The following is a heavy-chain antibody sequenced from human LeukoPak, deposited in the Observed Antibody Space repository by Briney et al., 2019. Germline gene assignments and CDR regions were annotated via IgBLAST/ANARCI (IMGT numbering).Heavy chain of an antibody. CDR2: MNSDSSTI. Sequence: PGGSLRLSCAASGFTFSSYGMNWVRRAPGKGLEWISYMNSDSSTIYHADSVRGRFTISRDNAKNSLFLQMNSLRDEDTAVYYCARDRWELRGEFVYWGQGTLVTVSS. CDR1: GFTFSSYG. V-gene: IGHV3-48*02. J-gene: IGHJ4*02. D-gene: IGHD1-26*01. CDR3: ARDRWELRGEFVY.